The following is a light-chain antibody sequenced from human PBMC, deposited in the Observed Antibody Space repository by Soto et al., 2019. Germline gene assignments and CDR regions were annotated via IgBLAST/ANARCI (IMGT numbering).Light chain of an antibody. V-gene: IGLV2-11*01. J-gene: IGLJ1*01. CDR1: SSEVGGYNY. Sequence: SVLSQPRPMSGSPGQSVTLSCPGTSSEVGGYNYVSWYQQHPGKAPKLTIYDVTERPSGVPDRFSGSKSGNTASLTISGLQAEDEADYYCCSYAGSYSLYVFGTGTKVTVL. CDR3: CSYAGSYSLYV. CDR2: DVT.